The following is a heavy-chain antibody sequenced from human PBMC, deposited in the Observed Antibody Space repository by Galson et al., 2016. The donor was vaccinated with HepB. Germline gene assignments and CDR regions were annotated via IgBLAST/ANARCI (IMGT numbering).Heavy chain of an antibody. CDR3: VHTDRRQLLLGFDS. J-gene: IGHJ4*02. V-gene: IGHV2-5*04. Sequence: PALVKPTQTLTLTCSFSGFSLTSTGMGVGWIRQSPRKALEWLAVIYWDDVVRVSPSLTSRLTITKDTSKRQVVLTLANMDPVDTGTYFCVHTDRRQLLLGFDSWGQGTLVTVSS. D-gene: IGHD5-24*01. CDR2: IYWDDVV. CDR1: GFSLTSTGMG.